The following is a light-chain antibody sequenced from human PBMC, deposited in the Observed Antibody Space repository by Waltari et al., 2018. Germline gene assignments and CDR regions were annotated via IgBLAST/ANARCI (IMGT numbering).Light chain of an antibody. CDR1: QSVSNY. CDR2: DAS. V-gene: IGKV3-11*01. CDR3: QQRSNWPRT. Sequence: ELVLTQSPATLSLSPGERATLPCRASQSVSNYLAWYQQKPGQAPRLLIYDASNRATGIPARFSGSGSGTDFTLTISSLEPEDFAVYYCQQRSNWPRTFGQGTKVEIK. J-gene: IGKJ1*01.